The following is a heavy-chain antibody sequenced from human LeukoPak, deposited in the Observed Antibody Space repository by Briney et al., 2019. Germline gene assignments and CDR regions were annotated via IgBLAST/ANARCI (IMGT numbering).Heavy chain of an antibody. D-gene: IGHD3-16*01. CDR3: ARGNDYYDSAGWAGEDY. CDR1: GGTFSSYA. CDR2: IIPILGIA. V-gene: IGHV1-69*04. Sequence: SVKVSCKASGGTFSSYAISWVRQAPGQGLEWMGRIIPILGIANYAQKFQGRVTITADKSTSTAYMELSSLRSEDTAVYYCARGNDYYDSAGWAGEDYWGQGTLVTVSS. J-gene: IGHJ4*02.